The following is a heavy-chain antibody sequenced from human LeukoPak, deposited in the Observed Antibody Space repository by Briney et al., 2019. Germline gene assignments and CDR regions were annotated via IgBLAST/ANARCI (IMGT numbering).Heavy chain of an antibody. V-gene: IGHV1-46*01. CDR2: INPSGTST. Sequence: ASVKVSCKSSGYXFTTYYLHWVRQAPGQGLEWMGIINPSGTSTTYAQKFQGRVTMTMDTSTSTVYMELSSLRSEDTAMYYCARGPPGRVYDSSKKGLFDPWGQGTLVTVSS. D-gene: IGHD3-22*01. CDR3: ARGPPGRVYDSSKKGLFDP. J-gene: IGHJ5*02. CDR1: GYXFTTYY.